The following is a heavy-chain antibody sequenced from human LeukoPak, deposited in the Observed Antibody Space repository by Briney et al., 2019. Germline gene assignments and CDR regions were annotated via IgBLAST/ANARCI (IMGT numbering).Heavy chain of an antibody. CDR2: IIPIFGTA. Sequence: ASVRVSCKASGYTFTSYGISWVRQAPGQGLEWMGGIIPIFGTANYAQKFQGRVTITADESTSTAYMELSSLRSEDTAVYYCARGPNKLEIVDAYCSSTSCPIRRSASGNDAFDIWGQGTMVTVSS. CDR3: ARGPNKLEIVDAYCSSTSCPIRRSASGNDAFDI. V-gene: IGHV1-69*13. CDR1: GYTFTSYG. D-gene: IGHD2-2*01. J-gene: IGHJ3*02.